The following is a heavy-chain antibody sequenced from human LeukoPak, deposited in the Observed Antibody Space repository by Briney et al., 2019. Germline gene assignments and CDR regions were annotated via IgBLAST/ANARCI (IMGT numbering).Heavy chain of an antibody. CDR2: ISSSGSTI. D-gene: IGHD6-19*01. J-gene: IGHJ5*02. V-gene: IGHV3-48*02. Sequence: GGSLRLSCAASGFTFSSYSMNWVRQAPGEGLEWVSYISSSGSTIYYADSVKGRFTISRDNAKNSLYLQMNSLRDEDTAVYYCVRDRSGWYGNWFDPWGQGTLVTVSS. CDR3: VRDRSGWYGNWFDP. CDR1: GFTFSSYS.